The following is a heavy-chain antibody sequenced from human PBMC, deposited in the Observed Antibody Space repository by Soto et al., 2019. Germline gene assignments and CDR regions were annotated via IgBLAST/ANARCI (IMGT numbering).Heavy chain of an antibody. J-gene: IGHJ4*02. CDR2: ISGYNGNT. CDR3: AREFPYYESSDSYFDY. D-gene: IGHD3-16*01. CDR1: GYTFTSHG. Sequence: ASVKVSCKASGYTFTSHGISWVRQAPGQGLEWMGWISGYNGNTNYAQKLQGRVTVTPDTSKNQFSLHLNSVTPEDTAVYYCAREFPYYESSDSYFDYWGQGALVTVSS. V-gene: IGHV1-18*04.